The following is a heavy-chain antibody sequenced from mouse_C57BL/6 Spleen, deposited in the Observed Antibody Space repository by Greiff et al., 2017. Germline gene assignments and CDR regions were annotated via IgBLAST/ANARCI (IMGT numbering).Heavy chain of an antibody. J-gene: IGHJ3*01. V-gene: IGHV1-7*01. CDR2: FNPSSGYT. Sequence: QVQLQQSGAELAKPGASVTLSCKASGYTFTSYCMHWVKQRPGQGLDWIGYFNPSSGYTKYNQKFKDKATLTAYKSSSTAYMQLSSLTYEDSAVYYCARDYDGSSSPWFAYWGQGTLVTVSA. CDR1: GYTFTSYC. CDR3: ARDYDGSSSPWFAY. D-gene: IGHD1-1*01.